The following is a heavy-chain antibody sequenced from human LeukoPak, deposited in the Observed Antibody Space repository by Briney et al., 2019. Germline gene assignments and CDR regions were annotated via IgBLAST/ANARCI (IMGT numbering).Heavy chain of an antibody. D-gene: IGHD2-2*01. CDR3: ASLLSGGFDI. CDR1: EFTFRSYW. Sequence: GGSLRLSCVVSEFTFRSYWMSWVRQAPGKGLEWVANIKEDGSEKYYVDSVKGRFTISRDNAISRDNAKNSLFLQMNSLRAEDTAEYYCASLLSGGFDIWGQGTMVTVSS. CDR2: IKEDGSEK. J-gene: IGHJ3*02. V-gene: IGHV3-7*03.